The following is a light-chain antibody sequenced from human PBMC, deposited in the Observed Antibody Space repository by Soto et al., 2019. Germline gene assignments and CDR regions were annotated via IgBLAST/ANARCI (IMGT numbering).Light chain of an antibody. J-gene: IGKJ1*01. V-gene: IGKV1-5*03. CDR2: KAS. CDR3: QQYHSFRT. Sequence: DIQMTQSPSTLSASVGYRVTITCRASQSISSWLAWYQQKPGKAPKLLIYKASNLERGVPSRFSGSGSGTEFTLNITSLQPDDFATYYCQQYHSFRTFGQGT. CDR1: QSISSW.